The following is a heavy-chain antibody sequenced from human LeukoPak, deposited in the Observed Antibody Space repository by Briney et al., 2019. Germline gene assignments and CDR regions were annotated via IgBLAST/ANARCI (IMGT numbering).Heavy chain of an antibody. Sequence: PSETLSLTCTVSGGSISSSSYYWGWIRQPPGKGLEWIGSIYYSGSTYYNPSLKSRVTISVDTSKNQFSLKLSSVTAADTAVYYCARVGAVAGAHFDYWGQGTLVTVSS. CDR3: ARVGAVAGAHFDY. V-gene: IGHV4-39*07. CDR1: GGSISSSSYY. J-gene: IGHJ4*02. D-gene: IGHD6-19*01. CDR2: IYYSGST.